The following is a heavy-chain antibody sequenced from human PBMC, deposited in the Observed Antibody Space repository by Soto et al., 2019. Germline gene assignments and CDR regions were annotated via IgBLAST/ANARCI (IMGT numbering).Heavy chain of an antibody. J-gene: IGHJ6*02. CDR2: ISYDGSNK. CDR3: ARDPDIVLVPAAAYGMDV. CDR1: GFTFSSYA. Sequence: QVQLVGSGGGVVQPGRSLRLSCAASGFTFSSYAMHWVRQAPGKGLEWVAVISYDGSNKYYADSVKGRFTISRDNSKNTLYLQMNSLRAEDTAVYYCARDPDIVLVPAAAYGMDVWGQGTTVTVSS. D-gene: IGHD2-2*01. V-gene: IGHV3-30-3*01.